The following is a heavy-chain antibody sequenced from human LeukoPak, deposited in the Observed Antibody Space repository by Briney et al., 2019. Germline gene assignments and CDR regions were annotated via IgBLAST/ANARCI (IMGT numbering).Heavy chain of an antibody. J-gene: IGHJ4*02. Sequence: ASVKVSCKASGYTFTSYFMHWVRQAPGQGLDRMGIINPSGGSTSYAQKFQGRVTMTSDTSTSTVYMELSSLTSEDTAMYYCARVVGGWYAFDSWGQGTLVTVSS. V-gene: IGHV1-46*01. CDR1: GYTFTSYF. CDR3: ARVVGGWYAFDS. D-gene: IGHD6-19*01. CDR2: INPSGGST.